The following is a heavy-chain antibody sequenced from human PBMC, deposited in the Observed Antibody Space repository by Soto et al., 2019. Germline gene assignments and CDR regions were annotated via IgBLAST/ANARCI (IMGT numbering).Heavy chain of an antibody. CDR2: INHSGST. D-gene: IGHD2-2*01. V-gene: IGHV4-34*01. CDR3: ATGREAAARLDY. Sequence: PSETLSLTCAVYGGSFSGYYWSWIRQPPGKGLEWIGEINHSGSTNYNPSLKSRVTISVDTSKNQFSLKLSSVTAADTAVYYCATGREAAARLDYWGQGTLVTSPQ. CDR1: GGSFSGYY. J-gene: IGHJ4*02.